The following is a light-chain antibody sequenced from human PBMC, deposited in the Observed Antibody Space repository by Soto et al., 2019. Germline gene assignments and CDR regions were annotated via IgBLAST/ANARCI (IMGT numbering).Light chain of an antibody. Sequence: EIVMTQSPATQSVSPGERATLSCRASQSVGSSLAWYQQKPGQAPRLLICGASTRATGIPARFSGSGSGTEFTLTISSLQSEDFAVYYCQQYNNWPRTFGQGTKV. CDR2: GAS. CDR3: QQYNNWPRT. CDR1: QSVGSS. J-gene: IGKJ1*01. V-gene: IGKV3-15*01.